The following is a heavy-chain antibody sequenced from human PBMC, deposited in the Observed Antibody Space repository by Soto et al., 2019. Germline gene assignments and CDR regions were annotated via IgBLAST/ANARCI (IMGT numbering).Heavy chain of an antibody. CDR1: GFTFDDYT. V-gene: IGHV3-9*01. CDR3: LRGQKTIVLAFDI. J-gene: IGHJ3*02. CDR2: ISWNSGSI. D-gene: IGHD1-26*01. Sequence: PXGSLLLTFEASGFTFDDYTMHWVRQAPGKGLDWVSGISWNSGSIGYADSVKGRFTISRDNAKNSLYLQMNSLRAEDTAVYYCLRGQKTIVLAFDIWGQGTMVTVSS.